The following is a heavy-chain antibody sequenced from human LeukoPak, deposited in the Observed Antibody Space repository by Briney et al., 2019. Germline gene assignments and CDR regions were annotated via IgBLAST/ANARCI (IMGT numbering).Heavy chain of an antibody. D-gene: IGHD4-23*01. CDR1: GGSISSGDYY. V-gene: IGHV4-30-4*01. J-gene: IGHJ4*02. Sequence: SQTLSLTCTVSGGSISSGDYYWSWIRQPPGKGLEWIGYIYYSGSTYYNPSLKSRVTISVDTSKNQFSLKLSSVTAADAAVYYCARDLLNEGNHLDYWGQGTLVTVSS. CDR2: IYYSGST. CDR3: ARDLLNEGNHLDY.